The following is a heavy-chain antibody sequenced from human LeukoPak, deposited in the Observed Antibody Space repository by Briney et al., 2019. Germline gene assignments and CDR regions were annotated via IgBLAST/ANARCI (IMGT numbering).Heavy chain of an antibody. CDR3: ARRRAAFYY. V-gene: IGHV4-34*01. CDR1: GYSITSAYY. D-gene: IGHD6-25*01. Sequence: SETLSLTCTVSGYSITSAYYWSWIRQPPGKGLEWIGEINHSGSTNYNPSLKSRVTISVDTSKNQFSLKLSSVTAADTAVYYCARRRAAFYYWGQGTLVTVSS. CDR2: INHSGST. J-gene: IGHJ4*02.